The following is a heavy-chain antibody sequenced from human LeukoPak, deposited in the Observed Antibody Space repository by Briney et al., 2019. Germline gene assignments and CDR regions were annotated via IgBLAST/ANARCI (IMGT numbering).Heavy chain of an antibody. V-gene: IGHV1-2*02. CDR1: GYTFTGYY. CDR2: INPNSGGT. Sequence: GASVKVSFKASGYTFTGYYMHWVRQAPGQGLEWMGWINPNSGGTNYAQKFQGRVTMTRDTSISTAYMEVSSLRYEDTAVYYCARAPGPDVFDIWGQGTMVTVSS. J-gene: IGHJ3*02. CDR3: ARAPGPDVFDI.